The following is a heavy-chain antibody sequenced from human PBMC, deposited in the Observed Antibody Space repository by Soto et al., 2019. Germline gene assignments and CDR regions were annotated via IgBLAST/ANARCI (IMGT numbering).Heavy chain of an antibody. J-gene: IGHJ4*02. D-gene: IGHD3-10*01. V-gene: IGHV4-34*01. CDR3: AKGSTGYFDY. Sequence: QVQLQQWGAGLLKPSETLSLTCAVYGGSFSGYYWSWIRQPPGKGLEWIGEINHSGSTNYNPSLKSRVTISVDTSKNQFSLKLSSVTAEDTAVYYCAKGSTGYFDYWGQGTLVTVSS. CDR1: GGSFSGYY. CDR2: INHSGST.